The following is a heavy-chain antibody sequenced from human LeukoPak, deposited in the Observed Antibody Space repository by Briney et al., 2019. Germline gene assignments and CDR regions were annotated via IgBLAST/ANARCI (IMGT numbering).Heavy chain of an antibody. CDR1: GYTFTSYD. CDR2: MNPNSGNT. CDR3: ARAMYSSSWSPRGYYFGY. Sequence: ASVKVSCKASGYTFTSYDINWVRQATGQGLEWMGWMNPNSGNTGYAQKFQGRVTMTRNTSISTAYMELSSLRSEDTAVYYCARAMYSSSWSPRGYYFGYWGQGTLVTVSS. J-gene: IGHJ4*02. V-gene: IGHV1-8*01. D-gene: IGHD6-13*01.